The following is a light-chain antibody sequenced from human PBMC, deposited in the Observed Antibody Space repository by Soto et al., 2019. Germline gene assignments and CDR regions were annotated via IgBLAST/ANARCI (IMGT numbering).Light chain of an antibody. J-gene: IGLJ3*02. CDR3: AAWDDSLSGWV. Sequence: QSVLTQPPSASGTPGQRVTISCSGSSSNIGSNFVYWYQQFPGTAPKLLIYRNNQRPSGVPDRFSGSKSGTSASLAISGLPSEDEADYYCAAWDDSLSGWVFGGGTKRPS. CDR1: SSNIGSNF. CDR2: RNN. V-gene: IGLV1-47*01.